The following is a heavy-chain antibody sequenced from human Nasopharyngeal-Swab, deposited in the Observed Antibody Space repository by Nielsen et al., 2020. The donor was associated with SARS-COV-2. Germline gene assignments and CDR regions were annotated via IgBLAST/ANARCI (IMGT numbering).Heavy chain of an antibody. CDR1: GYTFTGYY. J-gene: IGHJ4*02. D-gene: IGHD3-3*01. CDR2: INPNGGGT. CDR3: AREKTRSVTIFGVVIA. V-gene: IGHV1-2*02. Sequence: ASVKVSCKASGYTFTGYYMHWVRQAPGQGLEWMGWINPNGGGTNYAQKFQGRVTMTRDTSISTAYMELSRLRSDDTAVYYCAREKTRSVTIFGVVIAWGQGTLVTVSS.